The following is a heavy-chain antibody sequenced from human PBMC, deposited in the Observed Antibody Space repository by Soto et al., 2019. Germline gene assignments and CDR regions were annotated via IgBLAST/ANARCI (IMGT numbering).Heavy chain of an antibody. V-gene: IGHV3-21*01. CDR3: ASGTYNFDY. CDR2: ISSGSSYI. Sequence: GGSLRLSCAASGFIFRNYAMSWVRQAPGKGLEWVSAISSGSSYIYYADSVKGRFTISRDNAKNSLYLQMNSLRVEDTAMYYCASGTYNFDYWGQGSLVTVSS. J-gene: IGHJ4*02. CDR1: GFIFRNYA. D-gene: IGHD3-10*01.